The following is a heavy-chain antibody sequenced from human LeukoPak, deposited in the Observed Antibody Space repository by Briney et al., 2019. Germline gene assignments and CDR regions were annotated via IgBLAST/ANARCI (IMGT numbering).Heavy chain of an antibody. CDR3: ASQYSSSWSQNPGD. D-gene: IGHD6-13*01. J-gene: IGHJ4*02. V-gene: IGHV3-11*01. Sequence: PGGSLRLSCAASGFTFSDYYMSWIRQAPGEGLEWVSYISSSGSTIYYADSVKGRFTISRDNAKNSLYLQMNSLRAEDTAVYYCASQYSSSWSQNPGDWGQGTLVTVSS. CDR1: GFTFSDYY. CDR2: ISSSGSTI.